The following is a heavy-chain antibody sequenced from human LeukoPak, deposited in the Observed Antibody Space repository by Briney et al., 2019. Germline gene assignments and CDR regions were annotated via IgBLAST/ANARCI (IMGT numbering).Heavy chain of an antibody. J-gene: IGHJ5*02. D-gene: IGHD6-13*01. CDR1: GYTFTNYD. V-gene: IGHV1-8*01. Sequence: AASVKVSCKTSGYTFTNYDINWVRLATGQGLEWMGWRHPNSGKTVYAQKFQGRVTMTRDTSTSTAYMELSSLRFEDTAVYYCAKGWRSSGWYEEGSWGQGTLVTVSS. CDR3: AKGWRSSGWYEEGS. CDR2: RHPNSGKT.